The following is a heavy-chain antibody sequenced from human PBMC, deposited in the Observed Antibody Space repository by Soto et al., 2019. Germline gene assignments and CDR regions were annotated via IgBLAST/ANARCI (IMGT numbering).Heavy chain of an antibody. CDR3: ARGTWSVRFQH. CDR2: INHDRGT. J-gene: IGHJ4*02. D-gene: IGHD3-3*01. Sequence: SETLSLTCAVYGESFSSYYYWTWIRQPPGKGLEWIAEINHDRGTNYNPSLKSRVTISEDTSKNQFSLNLKSVTAADTAVYYCARGTWSVRFQHWGQGSLVTSPQ. CDR1: GESFSSYY. V-gene: IGHV4-34*01.